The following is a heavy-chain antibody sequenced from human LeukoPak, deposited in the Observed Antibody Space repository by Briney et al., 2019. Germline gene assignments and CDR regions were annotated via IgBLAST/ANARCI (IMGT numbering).Heavy chain of an antibody. D-gene: IGHD3-10*01. CDR3: ARGGRTDSGSYPYGMDV. CDR1: GFSVSRNY. CDR2: IYSGATT. J-gene: IGHJ6*02. V-gene: IGHV3-66*01. Sequence: GGSLRLSCAASGFSVSRNYLSWVRQAPGKGLEGVSVIYSGATTDYADSVKGRFTISTDSSKNTLYLQMNSLRDEDTSVYYCARGGRTDSGSYPYGMDVWGQGATVTVSS.